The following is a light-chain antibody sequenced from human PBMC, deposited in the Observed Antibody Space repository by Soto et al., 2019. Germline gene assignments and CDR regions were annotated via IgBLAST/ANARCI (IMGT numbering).Light chain of an antibody. J-gene: IGKJ3*01. CDR1: QSISSY. CDR2: AAS. CDR3: QQSYSTPFT. Sequence: DIQMTQSPSSLSASVGDRVTITCRASQSISSYLNWYQQKPGKAPKLLIYAASSLQSGVPSRFSGSGSGTDFTLTISSQLPEDFATYYCQQSYSTPFTFGPGTKVDIK. V-gene: IGKV1-39*01.